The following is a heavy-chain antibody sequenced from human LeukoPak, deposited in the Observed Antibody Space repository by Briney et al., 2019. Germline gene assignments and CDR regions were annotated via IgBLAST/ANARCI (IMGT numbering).Heavy chain of an antibody. CDR2: IIPIFGTA. CDR1: GGTFSSYA. J-gene: IGHJ4*02. V-gene: IGHV1-69*13. Sequence: SVKVSCKASGGTFSSYAISWVRQAPGQGLEWMGGIIPIFGTANYAQKFQGRVTITADESTSTAYMELSSLRSEDTAAYYCARDAPRCSSTSCMGYWGQGTLVTVSS. CDR3: ARDAPRCSSTSCMGY. D-gene: IGHD2-2*01.